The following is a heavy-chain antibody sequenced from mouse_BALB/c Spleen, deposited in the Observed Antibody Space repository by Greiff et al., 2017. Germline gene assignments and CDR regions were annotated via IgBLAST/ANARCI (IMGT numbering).Heavy chain of an antibody. D-gene: IGHD1-1*01. J-gene: IGHJ4*01. CDR3: ARGPVVDYYAMDY. Sequence: EVNVVESGGGLVKPGGSLKLSCAASGFTFSSYAMSWVRQTPEKRLEWVASISSGGSTYYPDSVKDRFTISRDNARNILYLQMSSLRSEDTAMYYCARGPVVDYYAMDYWGQGTSVTVSS. V-gene: IGHV5-6-5*01. CDR1: GFTFSSYA. CDR2: ISSGGST.